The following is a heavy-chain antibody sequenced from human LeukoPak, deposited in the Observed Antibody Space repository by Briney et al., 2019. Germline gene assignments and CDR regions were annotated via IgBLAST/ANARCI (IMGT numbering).Heavy chain of an antibody. J-gene: IGHJ4*02. D-gene: IGHD1-7*01. CDR1: GYTFTGYY. CDR2: INPNSGGT. Sequence: ASVRVSCKASGYTFTGYYMHWVRQAPGQGLEWMGWINPNSGGTNYAQKFQGRVTMTRDTSISTAYMELSRLRSDDTAVYYCARGRRPDQLELRGGAFDYWGQGTLVTVSS. CDR3: ARGRRPDQLELRGGAFDY. V-gene: IGHV1-2*02.